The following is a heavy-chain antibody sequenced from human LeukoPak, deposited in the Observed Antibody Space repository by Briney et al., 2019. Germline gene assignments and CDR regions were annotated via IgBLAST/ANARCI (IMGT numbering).Heavy chain of an antibody. CDR1: GFTFDDYA. CDR3: ARASPVNGDYVDIDS. V-gene: IGHV3-74*01. Sequence: GRSLRLSCAASGFTFDDYAMHSVRQAPGKGLVWVSRISSDGHSASYADSVKGRFTISRDNAKNTLYLQMNSLRDEDTAVYYCARASPVNGDYVDIDSWGQGTLVTVSS. J-gene: IGHJ4*02. D-gene: IGHD4-17*01. CDR2: ISSDGHSA.